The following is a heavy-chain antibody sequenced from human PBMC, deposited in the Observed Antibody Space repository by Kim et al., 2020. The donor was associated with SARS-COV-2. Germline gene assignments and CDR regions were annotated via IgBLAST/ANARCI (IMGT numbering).Heavy chain of an antibody. CDR2: INEPGTDK. CDR3: ARDPHRGSLDY. J-gene: IGHJ4*02. Sequence: GGSLRLSCAVSGFHFSDSWMSWVRQAPGKGLEWVANINEPGTDKYYVDSLEGRFIISRDNAKNSLYLQMNSLRAEDTAVYFCARDPHRGSLDYWGQGVLVTVSS. V-gene: IGHV3-7*01. CDR1: GFHFSDSW. D-gene: IGHD3-10*01.